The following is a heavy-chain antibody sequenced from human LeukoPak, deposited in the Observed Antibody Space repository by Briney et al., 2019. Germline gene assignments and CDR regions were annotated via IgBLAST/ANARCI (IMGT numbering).Heavy chain of an antibody. CDR3: AVLRGIAATGELDY. J-gene: IGHJ4*02. CDR1: GYTFTNYG. D-gene: IGHD6-13*01. V-gene: IGHV1-18*01. Sequence: GASVKVACKASGYTFTNYGISWVRQAPGQGLEWMGWINAYNGNTNYAQKFQGRVTMTTDTSTSTAYMELRSLRSDDTAVYYCAVLRGIAATGELDYWGKGTLVTVSS. CDR2: INAYNGNT.